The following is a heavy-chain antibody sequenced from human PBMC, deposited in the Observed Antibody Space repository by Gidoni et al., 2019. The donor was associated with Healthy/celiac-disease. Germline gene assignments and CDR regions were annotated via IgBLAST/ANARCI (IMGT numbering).Heavy chain of an antibody. Sequence: QVQLQQWGAGLLKPSETLSLTCAVYGGSFSGYYWSWIRQPPGKGLEWIGEINHSGSTNYNPSLKSRVTISVDTSKNQFSLKLSSVTAADTAVYYCARDRSYSSSCPMDYWGQGTLVTVSS. J-gene: IGHJ4*02. CDR2: INHSGST. CDR1: GGSFSGYY. D-gene: IGHD6-13*01. CDR3: ARDRSYSSSCPMDY. V-gene: IGHV4-34*01.